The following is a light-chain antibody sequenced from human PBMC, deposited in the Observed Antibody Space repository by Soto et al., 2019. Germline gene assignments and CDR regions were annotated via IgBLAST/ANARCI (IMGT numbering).Light chain of an antibody. J-gene: IGKJ4*01. V-gene: IGKV1-12*01. CDR1: QAIDRW. CDR2: AAS. CDR3: KQSKTFPLT. Sequence: DIQMTQSPSSLSASVGDRVTITCRASQAIDRWLAWYQQKPGKAPKVLIYAASNLRSGVPSRFSGSGSGIDFSLAISSLQPEDLATYYCKQSKTFPLTFGGGTKVEIK.